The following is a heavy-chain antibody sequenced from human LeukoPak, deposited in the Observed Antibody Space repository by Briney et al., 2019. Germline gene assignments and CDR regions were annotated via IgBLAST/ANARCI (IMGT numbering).Heavy chain of an antibody. CDR3: ARDLRLDTNPHNWFDP. Sequence: PGESLRLSCAVSGFTFSSFPMHWVRQAPGKGLVWVSRINNDGSTTSYADSVKGRFIISRDNAKNTLYLQMNSLRAEDTAVYFCARDLRLDTNPHNWFDPWGQGTLVTVSS. J-gene: IGHJ5*02. CDR2: INNDGSTT. CDR1: GFTFSSFP. V-gene: IGHV3-74*01. D-gene: IGHD3-9*01.